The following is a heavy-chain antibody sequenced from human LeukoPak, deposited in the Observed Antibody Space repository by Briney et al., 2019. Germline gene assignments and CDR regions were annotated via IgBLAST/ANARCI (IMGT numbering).Heavy chain of an antibody. CDR3: AKDSSGYYYAVFFDY. CDR1: GFTVSSSF. V-gene: IGHV3-53*01. D-gene: IGHD3-22*01. J-gene: IGHJ4*02. CDR2: IHRDDKT. Sequence: GGSLRLSCAASGFTVSSSFIYWVRRAPGKGLEWVSFIHRDDKTYYADSVKGRFTMSRDNSKNTLYLQMNSLRAEDTAVYYCAKDSSGYYYAVFFDYWGQGTLVTVSS.